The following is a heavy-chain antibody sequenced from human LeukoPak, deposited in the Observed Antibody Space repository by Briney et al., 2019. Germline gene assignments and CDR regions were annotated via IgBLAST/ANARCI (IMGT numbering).Heavy chain of an antibody. J-gene: IGHJ5*02. CDR1: WGSISSSNNY. D-gene: IGHD6-13*01. CDR3: ARRSPTGYSSSWYGLEGQNWFDP. CDR2: MCNSGST. V-gene: IGHV4-39*01. Sequence: SETLSLSCSVSWGSISSSNNYWGWIRQPPGKGLEWIGSMCNSGSTCYNPSLKSRVTISVDTSKNQFSLKLSSVTAADTAVYYCARRSPTGYSSSWYGLEGQNWFDPWGQGTLSPSPQ.